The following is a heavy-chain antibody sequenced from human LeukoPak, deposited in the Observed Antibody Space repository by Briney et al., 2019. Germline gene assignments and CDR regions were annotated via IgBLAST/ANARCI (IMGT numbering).Heavy chain of an antibody. D-gene: IGHD5-18*01. V-gene: IGHV3-48*04. CDR1: GFTFRSYN. Sequence: GGSLRLSCAASGFTFRSYNMNWVHQAPGKGLEWVSYISSSSSSTYYADSVKGRFTISRDNAKNSLYLQMNSLRAEDTAVYYCARSPDGYSYGYLYWGQGTLVTVSS. CDR3: ARSPDGYSYGYLY. J-gene: IGHJ4*02. CDR2: ISSSSSST.